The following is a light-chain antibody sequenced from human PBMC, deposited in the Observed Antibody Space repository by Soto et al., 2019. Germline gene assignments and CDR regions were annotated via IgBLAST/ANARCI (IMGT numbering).Light chain of an antibody. CDR2: DAS. Sequence: EIVLTQSPGTLSLSPGERATLSCRASQSVSSSCLAWYQQKPGQAPRLLIYDASSRATGIPDRFSGSGSGTDFTLTISRLEPEDFAMYYCQQYGSSPRTFGQGTKV. V-gene: IGKV3-20*01. CDR1: QSVSSSC. J-gene: IGKJ1*01. CDR3: QQYGSSPRT.